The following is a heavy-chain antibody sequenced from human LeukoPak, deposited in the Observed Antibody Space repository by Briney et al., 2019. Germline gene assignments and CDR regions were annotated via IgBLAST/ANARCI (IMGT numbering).Heavy chain of an antibody. CDR3: AREHFRYDISSMDV. J-gene: IGHJ6*03. CDR1: GGTFSSYA. V-gene: IGHV1-69*01. D-gene: IGHD3-9*01. CDR2: IIPIFGTA. Sequence: ASVKVSCKASGGTFSSYAISWVRQAPGQGLEWMGGIIPIFGTANYAQKFQGRVTITADESTSTAYMELSSLRSEDTAVYYCAREHFRYDISSMDVWGKGTTVTVSS.